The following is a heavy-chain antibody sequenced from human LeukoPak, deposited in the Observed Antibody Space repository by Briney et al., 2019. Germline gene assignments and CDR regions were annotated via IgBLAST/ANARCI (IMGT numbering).Heavy chain of an antibody. D-gene: IGHD5-24*01. CDR2: IDIDGKST. CDR3: VRDKDGYNF. J-gene: IGHJ4*02. Sequence: GGSLRLSCAASGFTFNTYFMHWVRQAPGKGLVWVSRIDIDGKSTTYADSVKGRFTISRDNAKNMLYLQMNSLRAEDTAVYYCVRDKDGYNFWGQGTLVSVSS. V-gene: IGHV3-74*01. CDR1: GFTFNTYF.